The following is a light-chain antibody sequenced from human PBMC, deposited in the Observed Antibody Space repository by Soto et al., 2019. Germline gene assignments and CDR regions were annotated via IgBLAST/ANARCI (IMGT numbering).Light chain of an antibody. V-gene: IGKV4-1*01. CDR1: QSLLYSSNNKTY. CDR2: WAS. CDR3: QQYYSDFFT. Sequence: DIVMTQSPDSLTVSLGERATINCKSSQSLLYSSNNKTYLAWYQRRPGQSPKMLIFWASARESGGPDRFASSGSETDFPLTNSRLQAEDAAVYYCQQYYSDFFTFGPGTRLEIK. J-gene: IGKJ2*01.